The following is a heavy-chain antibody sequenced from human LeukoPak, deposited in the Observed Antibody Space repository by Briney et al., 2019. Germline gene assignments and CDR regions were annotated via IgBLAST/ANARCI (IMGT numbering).Heavy chain of an antibody. Sequence: GGSLRLSCAVSGFTFSSYWMNWVRQAPGKGLEWVASIKQDGGEKSYVDSVKGRFTISRDNAKNSLYLQMSSLRAQDTAVYYCARDGTAAGLYFDLWGQGALVTVSS. CDR2: IKQDGGEK. V-gene: IGHV3-7*01. J-gene: IGHJ4*01. CDR3: ARDGTAAGLYFDL. CDR1: GFTFSSYW. D-gene: IGHD6-13*01.